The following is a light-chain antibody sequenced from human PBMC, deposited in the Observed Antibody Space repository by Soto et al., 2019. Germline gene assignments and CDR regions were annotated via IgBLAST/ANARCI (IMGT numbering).Light chain of an antibody. CDR1: SSNIGSNT. CDR2: SNN. Sequence: QSVLTRPASASGSPGQRVTITCSGSSSNIGSNTVNWYQQLPGTAPKLLIYSNNQRPSGVPDRFSGSKSGTSASLAISGLQSEDEADYYCAAWDDSLNGPHYVFGTGTKVPVL. CDR3: AAWDDSLNGPHYV. J-gene: IGLJ1*01. V-gene: IGLV1-44*01.